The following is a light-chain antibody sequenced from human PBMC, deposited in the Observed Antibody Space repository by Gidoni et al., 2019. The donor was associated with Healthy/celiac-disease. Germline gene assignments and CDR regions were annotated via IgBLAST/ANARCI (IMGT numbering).Light chain of an antibody. V-gene: IGLV2-11*01. Sequence: QSALTQPRSVSGSPGQSVTISVTGTSSDVGGYNYVSWYQQHPGKAPKLMIYDVSKRLAGVPDRFSGSKSGNTASLTISGLQAEDEADYYCCSYSGSYTVFGGGTKLTVL. CDR1: SSDVGGYNY. CDR3: CSYSGSYTV. J-gene: IGLJ2*01. CDR2: DVS.